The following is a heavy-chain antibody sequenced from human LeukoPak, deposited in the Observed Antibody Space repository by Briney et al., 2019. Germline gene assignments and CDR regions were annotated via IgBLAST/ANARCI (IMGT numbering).Heavy chain of an antibody. J-gene: IGHJ6*02. Sequence: SETLSLTCTVSDGSISSYYWSWLRQPLGKGLEWIGHIYYSGSTNYNPSLKSRVTTSVDTSKSQFSLKLSSVTAADTAVYYCARSTLTGYYYYGMDVWGQGTTVTVSS. V-gene: IGHV4-59*01. CDR2: IYYSGST. CDR1: DGSISSYY. CDR3: ARSTLTGYYYYGMDV. D-gene: IGHD1-1*01.